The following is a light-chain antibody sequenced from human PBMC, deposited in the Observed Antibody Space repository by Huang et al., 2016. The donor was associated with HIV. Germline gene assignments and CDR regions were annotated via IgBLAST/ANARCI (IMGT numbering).Light chain of an antibody. CDR1: HSVGAY. V-gene: IGKV3-11*01. Sequence: EIVLTQSPVTLSLSPGQRATLSCRARHSVGAYLAWYQQKPGQPPKLLSYAASNRATGIPARFSGSGSGTDFTLTITNLDPEDFAVYYCQQRSNWPLTFGGGTKVDIK. CDR3: QQRSNWPLT. J-gene: IGKJ4*01. CDR2: AAS.